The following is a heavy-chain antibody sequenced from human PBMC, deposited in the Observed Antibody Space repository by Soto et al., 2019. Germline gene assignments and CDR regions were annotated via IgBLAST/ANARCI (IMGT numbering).Heavy chain of an antibody. Sequence: GGSLRLSCAASGFTFSNYVMSWVRQAPGKGLEWVSYISSSSSTIYYADSVKGRFTISRDNSKNTLYLQMNSLRAEDTAVYYCAKDSRGGAVAGTYYWGQGTLVTVSS. J-gene: IGHJ4*02. CDR2: ISSSSSTI. CDR1: GFTFSNYV. CDR3: AKDSRGGAVAGTYY. D-gene: IGHD6-19*01. V-gene: IGHV3-48*01.